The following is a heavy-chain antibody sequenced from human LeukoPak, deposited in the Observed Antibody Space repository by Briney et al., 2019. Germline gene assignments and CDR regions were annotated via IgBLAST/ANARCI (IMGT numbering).Heavy chain of an antibody. D-gene: IGHD6-19*01. V-gene: IGHV3-21*01. J-gene: IGHJ6*03. CDR3: AKDLRRVHYYYYMDV. CDR1: GFTFSSYS. Sequence: GGSLRLSCAASGFTFSSYSMNWVRQAPGKGLEWVSSISSSSSYIYYADSVKGRFTISRDNAKNSLYLQMNSLRAEDTAVYYCAKDLRRVHYYYYMDVWGKGTTVTISS. CDR2: ISSSSSYI.